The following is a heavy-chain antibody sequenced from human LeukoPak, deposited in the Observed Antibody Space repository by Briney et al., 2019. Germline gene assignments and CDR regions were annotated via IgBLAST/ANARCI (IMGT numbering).Heavy chain of an antibody. J-gene: IGHJ4*02. V-gene: IGHV3-30*04. CDR3: AKVLGSDFDY. CDR2: ISKDGTYK. D-gene: IGHD5-12*01. CDR1: GYTFSNFA. Sequence: GSLRLSCEVSGYTFSNFAVNWVRQAPGKGLEWVAVISKDGTYKYFSDSVKGRFTVSRDNSKNTAYLQMNSLRAEDTAVYYCAKVLGSDFDYWGQGTLVTVSS.